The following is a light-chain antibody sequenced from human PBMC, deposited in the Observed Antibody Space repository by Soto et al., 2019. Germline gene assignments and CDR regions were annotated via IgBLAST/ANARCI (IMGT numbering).Light chain of an antibody. V-gene: IGKV1-39*01. CDR2: AAS. CDR1: QSISSF. J-gene: IGKJ1*01. Sequence: DLQMTQSPSSLSASVGDRVTITCRASQSISSFLNWYQQKPGKAPRLLIYAASSLQSGVPSRFSASGSWTDFTLPNSSLQPEEFATYYCQQSYSTPETFGQGTKVEIK. CDR3: QQSYSTPET.